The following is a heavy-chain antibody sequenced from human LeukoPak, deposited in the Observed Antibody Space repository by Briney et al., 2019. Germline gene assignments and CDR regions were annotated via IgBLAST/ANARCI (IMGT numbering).Heavy chain of an antibody. Sequence: PGGSLRLSCAASGFTFSSYGMHWVRQAPGKGLEWVAVISYDGSNKYYADSVKGRFTISRDNSKNTLYLQMNSLRAEDTAVYYCAATPSTYYYYGMDVWGQGTTVTVSS. D-gene: IGHD5-12*01. CDR2: ISYDGSNK. V-gene: IGHV3-30*03. J-gene: IGHJ6*02. CDR3: AATPSTYYYYGMDV. CDR1: GFTFSSYG.